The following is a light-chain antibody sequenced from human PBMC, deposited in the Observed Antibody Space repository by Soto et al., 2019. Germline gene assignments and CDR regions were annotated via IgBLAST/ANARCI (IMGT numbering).Light chain of an antibody. Sequence: EILLTQSPGTLSLSPGERATLSCRASQSVSANFVAGYQQKPGQPPRLFIFAASGRAAGIPDRFSGSGSGTDFTLTISRLEPEDFAVYYCQQYGSSPYTFAQGTKLEI. CDR3: QQYGSSPYT. CDR2: AAS. J-gene: IGKJ2*01. CDR1: QSVSANF. V-gene: IGKV3-20*01.